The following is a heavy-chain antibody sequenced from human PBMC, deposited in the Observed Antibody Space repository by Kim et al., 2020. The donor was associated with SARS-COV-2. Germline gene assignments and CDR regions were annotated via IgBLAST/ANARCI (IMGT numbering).Heavy chain of an antibody. CDR1: GFSLSTSGVG. CDR2: IYWDDDK. CDR3: AHSGVVVTAISPTSYYYYGMDV. D-gene: IGHD2-21*02. Sequence: SGPTLVNPTQTLTLTCTFSGFSLSTSGVGVGWIRQPPGKALEWLALIYWDDDKRYSPSLKSRLTITKDTSKNQVVLTMTNMDPVDTATYYCAHSGVVVTAISPTSYYYYGMDVWGQGTTVTVSS. V-gene: IGHV2-5*02. J-gene: IGHJ6*02.